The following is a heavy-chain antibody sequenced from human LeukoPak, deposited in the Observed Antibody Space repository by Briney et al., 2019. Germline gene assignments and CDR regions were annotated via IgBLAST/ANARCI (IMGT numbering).Heavy chain of an antibody. CDR2: ISAYNGNT. J-gene: IGHJ6*03. CDR3: ARGIAAAGTNYYYYYMDV. Sequence: ASVKVSCKASGYTFTSYGISWVRQAPGQGLEWMGWISAYNGNTNYAQKLQGRVTMTTDTSTSTAYMELRSLRSDDTAVYYCARGIAAAGTNYYYYYMDVWGKGTTVTISS. D-gene: IGHD6-13*01. V-gene: IGHV1-18*01. CDR1: GYTFTSYG.